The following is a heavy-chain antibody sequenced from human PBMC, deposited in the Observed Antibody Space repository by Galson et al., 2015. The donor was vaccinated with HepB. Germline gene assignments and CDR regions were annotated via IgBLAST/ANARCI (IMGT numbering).Heavy chain of an antibody. CDR1: GGSISSYY. V-gene: IGHV4-59*01. CDR2: ISYSVST. Sequence: LSLTCAVSGGSISSYYWSWIRQPPGKGLEWIGYISYSVSTDYNPSLKSRVTISLDTSKNQFSLKLNSVTAADTAVYYCARGSGWYMYWGQGTLVTVSS. CDR3: ARGSGWYMY. D-gene: IGHD6-19*01. J-gene: IGHJ4*02.